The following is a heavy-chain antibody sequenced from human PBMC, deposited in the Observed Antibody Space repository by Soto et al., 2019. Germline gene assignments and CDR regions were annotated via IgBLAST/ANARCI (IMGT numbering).Heavy chain of an antibody. J-gene: IGHJ6*02. V-gene: IGHV1-69*02. CDR1: GGTFSSYT. Sequence: GASVKVSCKASGGTFSSYTISWVRQAPGQGLEWMGRIIPILGIANYAQKFQGRVTITADKSTSTAYMELSSLRSEDTAVYYCARGHCSGCSCYYYYGMDVWGQGTTVTVSS. D-gene: IGHD2-15*01. CDR2: IIPILGIA. CDR3: ARGHCSGCSCYYYYGMDV.